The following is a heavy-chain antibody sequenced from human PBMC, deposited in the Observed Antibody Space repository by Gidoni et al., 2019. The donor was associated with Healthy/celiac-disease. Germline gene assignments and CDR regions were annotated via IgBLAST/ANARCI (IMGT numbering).Heavy chain of an antibody. J-gene: IGHJ6*02. D-gene: IGHD6-6*01. Sequence: QVQLVQSGAEVKKPGASVKVSCTASGYTFTSYGLCWVRQRPGQGLEWMGWISASNGNKNYEQKLQGRVTMTTDTSTSTAYMELRSLRSDDTAVYYCAREKPRGIGRGLIAARLDYYYGMDVWGQGTTVTVSS. V-gene: IGHV1-18*01. CDR2: ISASNGNK. CDR3: AREKPRGIGRGLIAARLDYYYGMDV. CDR1: GYTFTSYG.